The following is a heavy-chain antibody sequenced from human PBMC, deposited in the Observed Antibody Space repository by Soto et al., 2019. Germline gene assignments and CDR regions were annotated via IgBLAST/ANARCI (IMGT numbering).Heavy chain of an antibody. CDR1: GYSFATSG. Sequence: QVKLVQSGTEVKKPGASIKVSCKASGYSFATSGMTWVRQAPGQGLEWMGWISVYNGNTNYDQKLQDRVNMTTDTSTNTAFLEVQNLRSDDTAVYYCARAGQYYDASGYADWGQGTLVTVS. D-gene: IGHD3-22*01. CDR3: ARAGQYYDASGYAD. V-gene: IGHV1-18*01. J-gene: IGHJ4*02. CDR2: ISVYNGNT.